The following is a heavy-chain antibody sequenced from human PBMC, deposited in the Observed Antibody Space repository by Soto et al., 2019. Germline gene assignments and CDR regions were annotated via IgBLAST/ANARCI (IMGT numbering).Heavy chain of an antibody. D-gene: IGHD1-1*01. V-gene: IGHV4-31*03. Sequence: SETLSLTCSVSGASISSGAFCLSWIRQHPGKALEWVGYICYRGNTYYNPSLKSRVTISRDTSKSHFSLNVNSVTAADTDLYYCASVSATGTRWFESWAQGTLVTVSS. CDR1: GASISSGAFC. CDR2: ICYRGNT. J-gene: IGHJ5*01. CDR3: ASVSATGTRWFES.